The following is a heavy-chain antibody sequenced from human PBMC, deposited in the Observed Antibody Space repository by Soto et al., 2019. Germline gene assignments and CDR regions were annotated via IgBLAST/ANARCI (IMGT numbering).Heavy chain of an antibody. J-gene: IGHJ3*02. CDR2: IIPILGIA. D-gene: IGHD2-15*01. CDR1: GCTFSSCT. V-gene: IGHV1-69*02. Sequence: SVKVSCKASGCTFSSCTISWVRQAPGQGLEWMGRIIPILGIANYAQKFQGRVTITADKSTSTAYMELSSLRSEDTAVYYCARVVSGYCSGGSCYSPIGAFDIWGQGTMVTVSS. CDR3: ARVVSGYCSGGSCYSPIGAFDI.